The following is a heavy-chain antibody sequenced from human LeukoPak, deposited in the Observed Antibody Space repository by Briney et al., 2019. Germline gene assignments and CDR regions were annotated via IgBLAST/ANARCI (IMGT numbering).Heavy chain of an antibody. CDR3: AKDRPYSSSWYGAGDY. Sequence: GGSLRLSCAASGFTFSSYGMTWVRQAPGKGLEWVSSISATGGGTYYADSVKGRFTISRDNSKNTLYLQMNSLRAEDTAVYYCAKDRPYSSSWYGAGDYWGQGTLVTVSS. V-gene: IGHV3-23*01. J-gene: IGHJ4*02. CDR1: GFTFSSYG. CDR2: ISATGGGT. D-gene: IGHD6-13*01.